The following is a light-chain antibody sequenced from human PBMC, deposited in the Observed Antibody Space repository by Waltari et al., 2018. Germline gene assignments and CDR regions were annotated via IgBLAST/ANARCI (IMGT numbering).Light chain of an antibody. CDR2: GSS. CDR1: QSVSRS. V-gene: IGKV3-20*01. CDR3: QHYVRLPAT. Sequence: EIVLTQSPGTLSLLPGERATLSCRASQSVSRSLAWYQQKPGQAPRLLIYGSSSRATGIPDRFIGSVSGTDFSLTINRLEPEDFAVYYCQHYVRLPATFGQGTKVDIK. J-gene: IGKJ1*01.